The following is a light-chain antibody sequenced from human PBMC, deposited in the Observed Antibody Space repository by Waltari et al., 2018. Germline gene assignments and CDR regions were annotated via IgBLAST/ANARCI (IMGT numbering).Light chain of an antibody. CDR2: GAS. Sequence: EIVLTQSPGTLSLSPGESATLSCRTSQSVTRALAWYQQKPGQAPRLLIYGASNRATGIPDSFSGSGSGTHFSLTISRLEPEDFAVYYCQHYLRLPVTFGQGTKVEVK. CDR3: QHYLRLPVT. CDR1: QSVTRA. J-gene: IGKJ1*01. V-gene: IGKV3-20*01.